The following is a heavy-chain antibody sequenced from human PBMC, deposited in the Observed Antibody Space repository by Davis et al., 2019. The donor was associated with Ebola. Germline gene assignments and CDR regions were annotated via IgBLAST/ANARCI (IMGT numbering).Heavy chain of an antibody. CDR1: GGSISSSNW. J-gene: IGHJ4*02. CDR2: IYHSGST. CDR3: ASRAYYYDSSGYYWGFDY. Sequence: MPSETLSLTCAVSGGSISSSNWWSWVRQPPGKGLEWIGEIYHSGSTNYNPSLKSRVTISVDKSKNQFSLKLSSVTAADTAVYYCASRAYYYDSSGYYWGFDYWGQGTLVTVSS. V-gene: IGHV4-4*02. D-gene: IGHD3-22*01.